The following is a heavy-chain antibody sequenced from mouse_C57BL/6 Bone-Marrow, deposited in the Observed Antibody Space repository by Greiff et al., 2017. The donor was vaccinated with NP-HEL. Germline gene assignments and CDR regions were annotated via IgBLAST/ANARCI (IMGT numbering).Heavy chain of an antibody. CDR2: IDPSDSET. V-gene: IGHV1-52*01. Sequence: QVQLKQPGAELVRPGSSVKLSCKASGYTFTSYWMHWVKQRPIQGLEWIGNIDPSDSETHYNQKFKDKATLTVDKSSSTAYMQLSSLTYEDSAVYYCAREAIYYGSSYWYFDVWGTGTTVTVSS. J-gene: IGHJ1*03. CDR1: GYTFTSYW. CDR3: AREAIYYGSSYWYFDV. D-gene: IGHD1-1*01.